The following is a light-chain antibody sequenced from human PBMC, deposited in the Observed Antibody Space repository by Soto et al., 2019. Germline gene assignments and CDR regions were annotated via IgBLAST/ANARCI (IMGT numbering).Light chain of an antibody. Sequence: EVVMTQXPATLSVSPGERATLSCRASQSVSLNLAWYQQKPGQAPRLLIYGATTRADGIPVRFSGSGSGTEFTLTISSLQSEDFAIYYCQQYNDWPPLTFGGGTKVEIK. V-gene: IGKV3-15*01. J-gene: IGKJ4*01. CDR1: QSVSLN. CDR2: GAT. CDR3: QQYNDWPPLT.